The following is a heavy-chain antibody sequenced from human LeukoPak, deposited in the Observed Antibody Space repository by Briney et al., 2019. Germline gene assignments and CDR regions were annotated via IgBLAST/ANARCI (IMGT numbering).Heavy chain of an antibody. Sequence: GGSLRLSCAASGFTFDDYGMSWVRHAPGKGLEWVSGINWNGGSTGYADSVKGRFTISRDNAKNSLYLQMNSLRAEDTALYYCARVEQDPYCSSTSCYMGVFDYWGQGTLVTVSS. V-gene: IGHV3-20*04. D-gene: IGHD2-2*01. J-gene: IGHJ4*02. CDR3: ARVEQDPYCSSTSCYMGVFDY. CDR2: INWNGGST. CDR1: GFTFDDYG.